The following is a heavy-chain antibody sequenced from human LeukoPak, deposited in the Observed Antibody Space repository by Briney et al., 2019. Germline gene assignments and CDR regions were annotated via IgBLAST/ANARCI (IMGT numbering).Heavy chain of an antibody. CDR2: IYYSGST. Sequence: SETLSLTCTVSGGSISSSSYYWGWIRQPPGKGLEWIGSIYYSGSTYYNPSLKSRVTISVDTSKNQFSLKLSSVTAADTAVYYCARHYYDSSGWSDYWGQGTLVTVSS. V-gene: IGHV4-39*01. CDR1: GGSISSSSYY. D-gene: IGHD3-22*01. CDR3: ARHYYDSSGWSDY. J-gene: IGHJ4*02.